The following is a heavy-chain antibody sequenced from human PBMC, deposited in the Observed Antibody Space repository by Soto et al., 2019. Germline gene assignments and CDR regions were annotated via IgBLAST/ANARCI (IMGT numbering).Heavy chain of an antibody. CDR3: ARGLRGAYGMDV. CDR1: GFTFSDHW. CDR2: IKGDGSIT. Sequence: EVQLVESGGGLVQPGGSLRLSCAASGFTFSDHWIHWVRQGPGEGLVWVSRIKGDGSITNYADSVKGRFTISRDNAENTVYLQINSLRVEDTALYYCARGLRGAYGMDVWGQGTTVTVSS. V-gene: IGHV3-74*01. J-gene: IGHJ6*02. D-gene: IGHD2-21*01.